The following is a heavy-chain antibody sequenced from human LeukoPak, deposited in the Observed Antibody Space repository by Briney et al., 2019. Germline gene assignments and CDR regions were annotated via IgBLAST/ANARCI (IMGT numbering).Heavy chain of an antibody. CDR1: GVSISSSNSY. J-gene: IGHJ4*02. CDR3: AREARGHSSSWYGVTPFAEADY. V-gene: IGHV4-39*07. CDR2: IYYSGST. Sequence: SETLSLTCTVSGVSISSSNSYWGWIRQPPGKGLEWIGSIYYSGSTYYNPSLKSRVTISVDTSKNQFSLKLSSVTAADTAVYYCAREARGHSSSWYGVTPFAEADYWGQGTLVTVSS. D-gene: IGHD6-13*01.